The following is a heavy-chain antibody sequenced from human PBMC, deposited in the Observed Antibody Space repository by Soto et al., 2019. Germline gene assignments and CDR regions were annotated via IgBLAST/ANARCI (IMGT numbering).Heavy chain of an antibody. V-gene: IGHV3-21*05. D-gene: IGHD3-22*01. J-gene: IGHJ5*02. CDR2: ISSSSSYI. CDR1: GFTFSSYS. CDR3: ARERYYYDSSGHNWFDP. Sequence: EVQLVESGGDLVQPGGSLTLSCAASGFTFSSYSMNWVRQAPGKGLEWVSYISSSSSYIYYADSVKGRFTISRDNAKNSLYLQMNSLRAEDTAVYYCARERYYYDSSGHNWFDPWGQGTLVTVSS.